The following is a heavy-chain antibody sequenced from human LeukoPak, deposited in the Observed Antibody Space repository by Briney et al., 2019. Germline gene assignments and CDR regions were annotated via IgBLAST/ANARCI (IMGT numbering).Heavy chain of an antibody. V-gene: IGHV4-34*01. Sequence: SETLSLTCAVYGGSFSGYYWSWIRQPPGKGLEWIGEINHSGSTNYNPSLKSRVTISVDTSKNQFSLKLSSVTAADTAVYYCARAGSGSAIDYRGQGTLVTVSS. CDR1: GGSFSGYY. J-gene: IGHJ4*02. CDR2: INHSGST. D-gene: IGHD3-10*01. CDR3: ARAGSGSAIDY.